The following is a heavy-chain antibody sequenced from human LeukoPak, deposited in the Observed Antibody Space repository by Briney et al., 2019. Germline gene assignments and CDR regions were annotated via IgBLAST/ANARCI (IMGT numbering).Heavy chain of an antibody. CDR1: GGSISSSSYY. D-gene: IGHD5-18*01. CDR3: ARDYQGGYGDKTVDY. J-gene: IGHJ4*02. V-gene: IGHV4-39*07. Sequence: SETLSLTCTVSGGSISSSSYYRGWIRQPPGKGLEWIGSIYYSGSTYYNPSLKSRVTISVDTSKNQFSLKLSSVTAADTAVYYCARDYQGGYGDKTVDYWGQGTLVTVSS. CDR2: IYYSGST.